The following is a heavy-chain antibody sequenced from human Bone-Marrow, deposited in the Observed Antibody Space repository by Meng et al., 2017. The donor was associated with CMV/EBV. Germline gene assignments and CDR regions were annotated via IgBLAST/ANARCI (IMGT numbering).Heavy chain of an antibody. J-gene: IGHJ2*01. CDR1: GFTFSNYA. CDR2: ISYDGSKE. D-gene: IGHD3-3*01. V-gene: IGHV3-30*04. Sequence: GGSLRLSCVGSGFTFSNYAMHWIRQAPGKGLEWVAVISYDGSKEYYGDSVKGRFTISRDNSKNTLYLQMNSLTTEDTAVYSCARDRDFGVVIGANWYFDLWGRGTRVTVSS. CDR3: ARDRDFGVVIGANWYFDL.